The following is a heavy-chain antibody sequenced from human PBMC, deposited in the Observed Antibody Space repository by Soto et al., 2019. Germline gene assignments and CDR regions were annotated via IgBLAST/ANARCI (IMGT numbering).Heavy chain of an antibody. CDR3: ARESEAVGAGIF. CDR1: VFTFSSYS. Sequence: PVGSLRLSCASSVFTFSSYSMNCVRQAPGKWLEWVSSISSSSYIYYADSVKGRFTISRDNAKNSLYLQMNSLRAEDTAAYYCARESEAVGAGIFWGQGTTVMVSS. J-gene: IGHJ3*01. V-gene: IGHV3-21*01. D-gene: IGHD1-26*01. CDR2: ISSSSYI.